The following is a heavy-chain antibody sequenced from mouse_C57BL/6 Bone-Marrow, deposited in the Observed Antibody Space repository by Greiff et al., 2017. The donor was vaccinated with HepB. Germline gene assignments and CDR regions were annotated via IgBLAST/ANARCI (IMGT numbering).Heavy chain of an antibody. Sequence: QVQLHQSGPGLVQPSQSLSITCTVSGFSLTSYGVHWVRQSPGKGLEWLGVIWRGGSTDYNAAFMSRLSITKDNSKSQVFFKMNSLQADDTAIYYCAKHGYYYYYAMDYWGQGTSVTVSS. CDR2: IWRGGST. CDR1: GFSLTSYG. J-gene: IGHJ4*01. CDR3: AKHGYYYYYAMDY. D-gene: IGHD2-3*01. V-gene: IGHV2-5*01.